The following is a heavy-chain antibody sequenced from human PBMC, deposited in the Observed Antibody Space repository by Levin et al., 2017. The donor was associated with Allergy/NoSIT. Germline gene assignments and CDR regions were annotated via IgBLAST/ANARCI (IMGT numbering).Heavy chain of an antibody. CDR2: ISSDGSKT. D-gene: IGHD6-19*01. CDR1: GFTFTNSA. V-gene: IGHV3-30*03. J-gene: IGHJ4*02. CDR3: AIAPNDQWHTFDS. Sequence: GGSLRLSCAASGFTFTNSAMHWVRQAPGKGPEWVAVISSDGSKTSYVDSVKGRFTISRDNSKSTLSLQMNNLRAEDTAVYYCAIAPNDQWHTFDSWGQGTLVTVSS.